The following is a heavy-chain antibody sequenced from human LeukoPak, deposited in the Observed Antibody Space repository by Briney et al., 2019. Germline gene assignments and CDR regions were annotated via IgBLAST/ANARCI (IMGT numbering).Heavy chain of an antibody. Sequence: PGGSLRLSCAVSGFTFSTYTMTWVRQAPGKGLEWVANINEGGGLKYYVDSVKGRFTISRDNTNNSLYLQMFSLRVDDSAVYYCARVGKNGWDFDHWGQGTLVTVSS. CDR3: ARVGKNGWDFDH. CDR1: GFTFSTYT. CDR2: INEGGGLK. D-gene: IGHD6-19*01. V-gene: IGHV3-7*01. J-gene: IGHJ4*02.